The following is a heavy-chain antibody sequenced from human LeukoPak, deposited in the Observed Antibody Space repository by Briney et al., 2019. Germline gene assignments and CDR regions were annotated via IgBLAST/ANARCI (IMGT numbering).Heavy chain of an antibody. Sequence: SGTLSLTCAVYGGSFSGYYWSWIRQPPGKGLEWIGEINHSGSTNYNPSLKSRVTISVDTSKNQFSLKLSSVTAADTAVYYCASNPIVVVVAATPGWFDPWGQGTLVTVSS. CDR2: INHSGST. CDR1: GGSFSGYY. J-gene: IGHJ5*02. V-gene: IGHV4-34*01. D-gene: IGHD2-15*01. CDR3: ASNPIVVVVAATPGWFDP.